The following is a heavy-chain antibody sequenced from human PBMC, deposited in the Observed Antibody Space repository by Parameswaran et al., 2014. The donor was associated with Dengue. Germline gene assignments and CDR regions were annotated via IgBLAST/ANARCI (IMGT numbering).Heavy chain of an antibody. CDR3: ARDRPPFDDILTGGGPFDY. D-gene: IGHD3-9*01. CDR2: IIPIFGTA. V-gene: IGHV1-69*01. J-gene: IGHJ4*02. Sequence: WVRQAPGQGLEWMGGIIPIFGTANYAQKFQGRVTITADESTSTAYMELSSLRSEDTAVYYCARDRPPFDDILTGGGPFDYWGQGTLVTVSS.